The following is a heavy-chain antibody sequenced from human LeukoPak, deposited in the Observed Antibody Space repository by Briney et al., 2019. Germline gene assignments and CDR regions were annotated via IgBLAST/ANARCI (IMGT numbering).Heavy chain of an antibody. CDR3: SRDPRLLDY. V-gene: IGHV3-11*01. CDR1: GFSFSDSY. J-gene: IGHJ4*02. D-gene: IGHD2/OR15-2a*01. CDR2: ISGSGSDI. Sequence: GGSLRLSCAASGFSFSDSYMSWIRQAPGKGLESLAYISGSGSDITYADSVKGRFTISRDNAKNSLYLQMNSLKAEDTAIYYCSRDPRLLDYWGQGTLVTASS.